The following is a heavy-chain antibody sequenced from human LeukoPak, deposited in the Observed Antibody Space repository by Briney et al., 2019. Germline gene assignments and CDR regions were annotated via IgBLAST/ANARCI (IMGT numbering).Heavy chain of an antibody. V-gene: IGHV1-24*01. Sequence: ASVKVSCKVSGYTLTELSMHWVRQAPGKGLEWMGGFDPEDGETIYAQKFQGRVTMTEDTSTDTAYMELSSLRSGDTAVYYCVRVALRYFDWLSPRPWFDPWGQGTLVTVSS. CDR1: GYTLTELS. J-gene: IGHJ5*02. CDR2: FDPEDGET. D-gene: IGHD3-9*01. CDR3: VRVALRYFDWLSPRPWFDP.